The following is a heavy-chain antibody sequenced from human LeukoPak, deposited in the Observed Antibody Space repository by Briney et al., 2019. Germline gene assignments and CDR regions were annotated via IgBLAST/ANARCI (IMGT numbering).Heavy chain of an antibody. Sequence: GASVKVSCKASGYTFTGYYMHWVRQVPGQGLEWMGWINPNSGGTNYAQKFQGRVTMTRDTSISTAYMELSRLRSDDTAVYYCARPYYDSSGYPSGAFDIWGQGTMVTVSS. CDR2: INPNSGGT. J-gene: IGHJ3*02. CDR3: ARPYYDSSGYPSGAFDI. V-gene: IGHV1-2*02. CDR1: GYTFTGYY. D-gene: IGHD3-22*01.